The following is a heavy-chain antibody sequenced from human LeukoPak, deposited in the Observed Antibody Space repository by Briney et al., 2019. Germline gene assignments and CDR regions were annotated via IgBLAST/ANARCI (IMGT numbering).Heavy chain of an antibody. Sequence: PSETLSLTCTVSGGSISSSSYYWGWIRQPPGKGLEWIGSIYYSGSTYYNPSLKSRVTISVDTSKNQFSLKLSSVTAADTAVYYCARRIRTRPFDYWGQGTLVTVSS. D-gene: IGHD1-1*01. CDR2: IYYSGST. J-gene: IGHJ4*02. CDR1: GGSISSSSYY. V-gene: IGHV4-39*07. CDR3: ARRIRTRPFDY.